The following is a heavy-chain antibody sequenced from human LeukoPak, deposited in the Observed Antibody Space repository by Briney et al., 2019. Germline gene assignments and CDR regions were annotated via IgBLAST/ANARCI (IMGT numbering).Heavy chain of an antibody. Sequence: PGGSLRLSCAASGFTFDDYAMHWVRQVPGKGLEWVSGISWNRDYIGYADSVKGRFTISRDNAKNSLYLQMNSLRVEDTAVYYCARDRVSGSGSIDYWGQGTLVTVSS. CDR3: ARDRVSGSGSIDY. D-gene: IGHD3-10*01. J-gene: IGHJ4*02. V-gene: IGHV3-9*01. CDR2: ISWNRDYI. CDR1: GFTFDDYA.